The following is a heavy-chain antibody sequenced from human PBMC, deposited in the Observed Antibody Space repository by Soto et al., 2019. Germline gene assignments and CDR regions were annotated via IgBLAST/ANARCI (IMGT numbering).Heavy chain of an antibody. CDR1: GYTFTSYA. J-gene: IGHJ5*02. D-gene: IGHD3-10*01. Sequence: ASVEVSCKXSGYTFTSYAMHWVRQAPGQRLEWMGWINAGNGNKKYPQKFQGRVTITRDTSASKAYMELSSLRSEDTAVSYCARARGVLFDGFDPWGQGTLVTVSS. CDR2: INAGNGNK. V-gene: IGHV1-3*01. CDR3: ARARGVLFDGFDP.